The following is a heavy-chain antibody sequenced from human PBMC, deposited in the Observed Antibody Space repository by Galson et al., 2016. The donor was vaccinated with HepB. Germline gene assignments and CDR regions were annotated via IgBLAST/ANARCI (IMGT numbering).Heavy chain of an antibody. CDR3: VHIVHSGSYYYCAY. J-gene: IGHJ4*02. CDR2: IYWDGDE. Sequence: PALVKPTQTLTLTCIFSGFSLSTTGVGVGWMRQPPGKTLEWLAHIYWDGDERYSPSLKSRLTITKDASKNRVVLTMTNMDPVDTATYCSVHIVHSGSYYYCAYWGQGTLVTVAS. V-gene: IGHV2-5*02. D-gene: IGHD1-26*01. CDR1: GFSLSTTGVG.